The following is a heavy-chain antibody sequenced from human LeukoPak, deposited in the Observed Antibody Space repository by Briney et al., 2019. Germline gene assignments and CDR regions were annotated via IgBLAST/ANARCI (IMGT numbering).Heavy chain of an antibody. J-gene: IGHJ4*02. CDR1: GYTFTGYY. V-gene: IGHV1-2*02. Sequence: GASVKVSCKASGYTFTGYYMHWVRQAPGQGLEWMGWINPNSGGTNYAQKFQGRVTMTRDMSISTAYMELSRLRSDDTAVYYCAVGFGDLWGGRHFDYWGQGTLVTVSS. CDR3: AVGFGDLWGGRHFDY. D-gene: IGHD3-10*01. CDR2: INPNSGGT.